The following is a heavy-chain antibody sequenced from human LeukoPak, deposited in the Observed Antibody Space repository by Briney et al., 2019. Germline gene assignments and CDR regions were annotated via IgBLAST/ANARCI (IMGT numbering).Heavy chain of an antibody. V-gene: IGHV3-43*02. CDR3: AKGQLDYYGSGSYPDY. D-gene: IGHD3-10*01. Sequence: GGSLRLSCAASGFTFDDYAMHWVRQAPGKGLEWVSLISGDGGSTYYADSVKGRFTISRDNSKNSLYLQMNSLRTEDTALCYCAKGQLDYYGSGSYPDYWGQGTLVTVSS. CDR1: GFTFDDYA. J-gene: IGHJ4*02. CDR2: ISGDGGST.